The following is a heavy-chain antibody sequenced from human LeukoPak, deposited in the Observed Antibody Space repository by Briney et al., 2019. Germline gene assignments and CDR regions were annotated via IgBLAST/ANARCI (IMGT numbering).Heavy chain of an antibody. D-gene: IGHD3-3*01. V-gene: IGHV3-23*01. CDR1: GFTFSSYA. CDR3: AKGKNVLRFLEWAFGI. Sequence: GGSLRLSCAASGFTFSSYAMSWVRQAPGKGLEWVSAISGSGGSTYYADSVKGRFTISRDNSKNTLYLQMNSLRAEDTAVYYCAKGKNVLRFLEWAFGIWGQGTMVTVSS. CDR2: ISGSGGST. J-gene: IGHJ3*02.